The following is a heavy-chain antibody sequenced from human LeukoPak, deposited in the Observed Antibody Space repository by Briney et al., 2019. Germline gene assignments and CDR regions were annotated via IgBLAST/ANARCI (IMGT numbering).Heavy chain of an antibody. J-gene: IGHJ6*03. CDR3: ARGVHCGSASCYMHYYYYMDV. D-gene: IGHD2-2*02. Sequence: ASVKVSCKASGYTFTGYYMHWVRQAPGQGLEWMGWINPNSGGTNYPQKFQGRVTMTRNTSKSTAYMELSSLRSEDTAVYYCARGVHCGSASCYMHYYYYMDVWGKGTTVTISS. V-gene: IGHV1-2*02. CDR2: INPNSGGT. CDR1: GYTFTGYY.